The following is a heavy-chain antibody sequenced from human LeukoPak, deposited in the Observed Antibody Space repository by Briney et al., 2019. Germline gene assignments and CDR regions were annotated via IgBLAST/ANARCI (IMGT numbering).Heavy chain of an antibody. Sequence: SLRLSCAASGFTVDDYAMHWVRQAPGRGLGWVSGISWNSGSIRYADSVKGQFTISRDNAKNSPYLQMNSLRAEDTALYYCAKDRVGATSGTFDIWGQGTMVTVSS. J-gene: IGHJ3*02. V-gene: IGHV3-9*01. CDR1: GFTVDDYA. CDR2: ISWNSGSI. CDR3: AKDRVGATSGTFDI. D-gene: IGHD1-26*01.